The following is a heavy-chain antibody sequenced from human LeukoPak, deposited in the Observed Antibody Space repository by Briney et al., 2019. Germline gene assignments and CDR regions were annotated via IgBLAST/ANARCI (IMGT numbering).Heavy chain of an antibody. J-gene: IGHJ6*03. Sequence: ASVKVSCKASGYTFTGYYMHWVRQAPGQGLGWMGWINPNSVGTNYAQKFQGRVTMTRDTSISTAYMELSRLRSDDTAVYYCARGDYYDSSGYLYYYYYYYMDVWGKGTTVTVSS. CDR3: ARGDYYDSSGYLYYYYYYYMDV. CDR1: GYTFTGYY. V-gene: IGHV1-2*02. CDR2: INPNSVGT. D-gene: IGHD3-22*01.